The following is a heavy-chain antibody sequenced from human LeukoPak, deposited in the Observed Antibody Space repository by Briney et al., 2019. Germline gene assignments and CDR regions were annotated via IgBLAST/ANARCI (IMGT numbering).Heavy chain of an antibody. Sequence: PGGSLRLSCAASGFTFSSYSMNWVRQAPGKGLEWVSSISSSSSYIYYADSVKGRFTISRDNAKNSLYLQMNSLRAEDTAVYYCARDRGYSGYDTPAHVDYWGQGTLVTVSS. CDR2: ISSSSSYI. J-gene: IGHJ4*02. V-gene: IGHV3-21*01. CDR3: ARDRGYSGYDTPAHVDY. CDR1: GFTFSSYS. D-gene: IGHD5-12*01.